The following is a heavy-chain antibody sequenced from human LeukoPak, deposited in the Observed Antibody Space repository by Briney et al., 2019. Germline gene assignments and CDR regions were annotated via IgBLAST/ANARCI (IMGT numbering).Heavy chain of an antibody. CDR1: GGSISSGDYY. CDR2: IYYSGST. D-gene: IGHD5-18*01. V-gene: IGHV4-30-4*01. Sequence: SQTLSLTCTVSGGSISSGDYYWSWIRQPPGKGLEWIGYIYYSGSTYYNPSLKSRVTISVDTSKNQFSLKLSSVTAADTAVYYCARSDTAMGHFDYWGQGTLVTVSS. J-gene: IGHJ4*02. CDR3: ARSDTAMGHFDY.